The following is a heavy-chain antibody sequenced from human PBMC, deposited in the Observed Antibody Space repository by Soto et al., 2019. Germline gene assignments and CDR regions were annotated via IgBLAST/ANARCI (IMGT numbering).Heavy chain of an antibody. Sequence: ASVKVACKASGYTFITYYMHWVRQAPGQGPEWMAIINPSGGSITYAEKFQGRVTMTRDTSTSTVYMELSSLRSEDTAVYYCARDAGHHYHHWGQGPLVTVSS. CDR1: GYTFITYY. J-gene: IGHJ5*02. V-gene: IGHV1-46*01. CDR3: ARDAGHHYHH. CDR2: INPSGGSI. D-gene: IGHD3-10*01.